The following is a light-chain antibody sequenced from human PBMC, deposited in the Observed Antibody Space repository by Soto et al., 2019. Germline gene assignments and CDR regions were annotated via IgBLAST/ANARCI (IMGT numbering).Light chain of an antibody. CDR3: MQALETPT. Sequence: DIVMTQSPLSLPVTPGEPASISCTSSESLLHSNGYNYVDWYLQKAGQSPQLLIYLSSNRAYGVPDRFSGSGSGTDFTLKISRVEAGDVGVYYCMQALETPTFGQGTRLEIK. CDR2: LSS. CDR1: ESLLHSNGYNY. V-gene: IGKV2-28*01. J-gene: IGKJ5*01.